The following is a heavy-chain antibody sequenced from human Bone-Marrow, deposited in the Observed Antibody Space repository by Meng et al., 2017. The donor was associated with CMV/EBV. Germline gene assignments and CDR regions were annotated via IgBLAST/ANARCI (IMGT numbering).Heavy chain of an antibody. CDR2: INPNSGGT. CDR3: ARDNYYDSSGYGLYYFDY. J-gene: IGHJ4*02. CDR1: GYTFTGYY. Sequence: ASVKVSCKASGYTFTGYYMHWVRQAPGQGLEWMGWINPNSGGTNYAQKFQGRVTMTRDTSISTAYMELSRLRSDDTAVYYCARDNYYDSSGYGLYYFDYWGQGTLVTVSS. D-gene: IGHD3-22*01. V-gene: IGHV1-2*02.